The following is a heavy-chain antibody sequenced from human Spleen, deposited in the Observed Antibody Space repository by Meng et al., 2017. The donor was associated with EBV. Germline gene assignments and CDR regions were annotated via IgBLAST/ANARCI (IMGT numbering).Heavy chain of an antibody. CDR1: GDSISSSYW. D-gene: IGHD6-13*01. Sequence: QVQLQESGPGRVKPSGTLSLTCAVSGDSISSSYWWSWVRQPPGKGLEWIGETYHSGNTNYNPSLESRVTISVDKSKNQFSLKLTSVTAADTAVYFCARRSWHFDYWGQGTLVTVSS. J-gene: IGHJ4*02. CDR2: TYHSGNT. CDR3: ARRSWHFDY. V-gene: IGHV4-4*02.